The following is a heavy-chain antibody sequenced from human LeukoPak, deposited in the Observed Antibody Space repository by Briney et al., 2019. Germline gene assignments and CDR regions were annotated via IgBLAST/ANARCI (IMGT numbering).Heavy chain of an antibody. CDR3: ARDDCSSISCYHNWFDP. V-gene: IGHV3-7*01. D-gene: IGHD2-2*01. CDR2: INQDGSEK. CDR1: GFTFSSYW. J-gene: IGHJ5*02. Sequence: GGSLTLYCAASGFTFSSYWMSWVRQAPAQGLEWVANINQDGSEKYYVDSVKGRFTISRDNAKNSLYLQMNSLRAEDTAVYYCARDDCSSISCYHNWFDPWGQGTLVIVSS.